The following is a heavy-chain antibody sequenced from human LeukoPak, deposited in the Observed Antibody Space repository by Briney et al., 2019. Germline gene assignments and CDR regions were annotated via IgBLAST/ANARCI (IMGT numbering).Heavy chain of an antibody. Sequence: PGGSLRLSCAASGFTFSSYWMSWARQAPGKGLEWVANIQQDGSDKYYVDSVKGRFTISRDNSKNTLYLQMNSLRAEDTAVYYCAKVPISDYGDYVRYWGQGTLVTVSS. CDR3: AKVPISDYGDYVRY. CDR1: GFTFSSYW. CDR2: IQQDGSDK. V-gene: IGHV3-7*01. D-gene: IGHD4-17*01. J-gene: IGHJ4*02.